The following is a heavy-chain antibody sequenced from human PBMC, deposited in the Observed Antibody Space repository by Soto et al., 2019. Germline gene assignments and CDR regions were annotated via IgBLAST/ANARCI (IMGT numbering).Heavy chain of an antibody. V-gene: IGHV4-34*01. CDR1: GGSIRGYY. CDR3: GKVAATLYYYGMDV. Sequence: PSETLSLTCGVYGGSIRGYYWSWIRQSPGKGLEWIGDINDNGGTNYNPSLKSRVTTSLDTSKKQVSLMVSSVTAADTAVYYCGKVAATLYYYGMDVWGQGTTVTVSS. J-gene: IGHJ6*02. D-gene: IGHD1-26*01. CDR2: INDNGGT.